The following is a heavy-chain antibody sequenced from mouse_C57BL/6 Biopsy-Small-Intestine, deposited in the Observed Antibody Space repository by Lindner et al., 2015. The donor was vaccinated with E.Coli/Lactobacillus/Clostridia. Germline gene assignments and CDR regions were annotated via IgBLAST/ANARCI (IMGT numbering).Heavy chain of an antibody. CDR1: GYAFSSSW. CDR2: IYPGDGDT. Sequence: VQLQESGPELVKPGASVKISCKASGYAFSSSWMNWVKQRPGKGLEWIGRIYPGDGDTNYNGKFKGKATLTADKSSSTAYIQLSSLTSEDSAVYFCASYALFDVWGTGTTVTVSS. V-gene: IGHV1-82*01. J-gene: IGHJ1*03. D-gene: IGHD1-2*01. CDR3: ASYALFDV.